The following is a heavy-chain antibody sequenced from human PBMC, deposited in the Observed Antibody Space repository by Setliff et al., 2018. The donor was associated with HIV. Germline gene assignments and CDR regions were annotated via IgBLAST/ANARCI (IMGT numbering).Heavy chain of an antibody. J-gene: IGHJ4*02. Sequence: GASVKVSCKASGYTFTSYYMHWVRQAPGQGLEWMGIINPSGGSTSYAQRSQGRVTMTTDTSTSTVYMELSSLRSEDTAVYYCARESGDYSDYSDWGQGTLVTVSS. CDR2: INPSGGST. D-gene: IGHD4-17*01. CDR1: GYTFTSYY. CDR3: ARESGDYSDYSD. V-gene: IGHV1-46*01.